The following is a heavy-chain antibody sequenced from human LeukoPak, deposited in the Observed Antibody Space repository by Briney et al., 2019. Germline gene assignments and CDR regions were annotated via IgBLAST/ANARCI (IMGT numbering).Heavy chain of an antibody. CDR3: ARDLDGSGWYSQYYYYGMDV. V-gene: IGHV3-30-3*01. CDR2: ISYDGSNK. J-gene: IGHJ6*02. D-gene: IGHD6-19*01. CDR1: GFTFSSYA. Sequence: PGGSLRLSCAASGFTFSSYAMHWVRQAPGKGLEWVAVISYDGSNKYYADSVKDRFTISRDNSKNTLYLQMNSLRAEDTAVYYCARDLDGSGWYSQYYYYGMDVWGQGTTVTVSS.